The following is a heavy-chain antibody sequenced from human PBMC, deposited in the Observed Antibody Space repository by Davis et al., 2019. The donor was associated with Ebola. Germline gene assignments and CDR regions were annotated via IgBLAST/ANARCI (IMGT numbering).Heavy chain of an antibody. CDR1: GYTFTNYW. CDR2: IYTGDSDT. Sequence: GESLKISCRGSGYTFTNYWIGWVRQMPGKGLEWMGIIYTGDSDTRYSPSFRGQVTISADKSIKTAFLQWSSLKASDTALYYCASLRRTITGMDDAFDIWGRGTMVTVSS. CDR3: ASLRRTITGMDDAFDI. D-gene: IGHD2-8*02. J-gene: IGHJ3*02. V-gene: IGHV5-51*01.